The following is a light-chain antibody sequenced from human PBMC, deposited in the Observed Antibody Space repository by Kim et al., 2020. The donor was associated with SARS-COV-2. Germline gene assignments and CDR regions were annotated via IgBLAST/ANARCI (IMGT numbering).Light chain of an antibody. CDR1: NIGSKS. V-gene: IGLV3-21*04. Sequence: SYELTQPPSVSVAPGKTARITCGGNNIGSKSVHWYQQKPGQAPVLVIYYDSDRPSGIPERFSGSNSGNTATLTISRVEAGDEADYYCQVWDSSIDHLVFG. CDR3: QVWDSSIDHLV. CDR2: YDS. J-gene: IGLJ1*01.